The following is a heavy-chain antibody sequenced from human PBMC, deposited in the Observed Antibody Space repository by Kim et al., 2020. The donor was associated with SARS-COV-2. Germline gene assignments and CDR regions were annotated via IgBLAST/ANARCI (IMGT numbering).Heavy chain of an antibody. Sequence: STYYNPSLTSRVTISVDTSKNQFSLKLNSVTAADTAMYYCARQGTSGSYYWGQGTLVTVSS. D-gene: IGHD6-6*01. CDR2: ST. J-gene: IGHJ4*02. CDR3: ARQGTSGSYY. V-gene: IGHV4-59*08.